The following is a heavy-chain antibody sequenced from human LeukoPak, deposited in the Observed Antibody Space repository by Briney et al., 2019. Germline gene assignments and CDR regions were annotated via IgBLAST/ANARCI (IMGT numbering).Heavy chain of an antibody. J-gene: IGHJ6*03. Sequence: SVKVSCKASGGTFSSYAISWVRQAPGQGLEWMGGIIPIFGTANYAQKFQGRVTITTDESTSTAYMELSSLRSEDTAVYYCARAASIKGPNSSPPSLNNYYYYYMDVWGKGTTVTVSS. V-gene: IGHV1-69*05. CDR3: ARAASIKGPNSSPPSLNNYYYYYMDV. CDR2: IIPIFGTA. CDR1: GGTFSSYA. D-gene: IGHD6-13*01.